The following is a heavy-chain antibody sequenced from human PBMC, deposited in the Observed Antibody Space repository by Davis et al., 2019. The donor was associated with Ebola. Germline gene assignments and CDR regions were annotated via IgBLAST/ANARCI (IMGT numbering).Heavy chain of an antibody. D-gene: IGHD2-8*02. CDR1: GDSISSNYW. Sequence: PGGSLRLSCAVSGDSISSNYWWSWVRQPPGKGLEFIGEIHHSESTNYNPSLESRVTISVDKSKNQFSLNLNSVTAADTAVYYCARGGYWRFDPWGQGTLVTVSS. J-gene: IGHJ5*02. CDR3: ARGGYWRFDP. CDR2: IHHSEST. V-gene: IGHV4-4*02.